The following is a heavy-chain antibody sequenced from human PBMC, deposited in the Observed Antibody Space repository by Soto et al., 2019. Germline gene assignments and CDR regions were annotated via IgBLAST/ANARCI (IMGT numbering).Heavy chain of an antibody. V-gene: IGHV1-46*01. CDR3: AISGGILTGYYKLIYYYGMDV. D-gene: IGHD3-9*01. CDR1: GYTFTSYY. CDR2: IYPSGGST. Sequence: ASVKVSCKASGYTFTSYYMHWVRQAPGQGLEWMGIIYPSGGSTSYAQKFQGRVTMTRDTSTSTVYMELSSLRAEDTAVYYCAISGGILTGYYKLIYYYGMDVWGQGTTVTVS. J-gene: IGHJ6*02.